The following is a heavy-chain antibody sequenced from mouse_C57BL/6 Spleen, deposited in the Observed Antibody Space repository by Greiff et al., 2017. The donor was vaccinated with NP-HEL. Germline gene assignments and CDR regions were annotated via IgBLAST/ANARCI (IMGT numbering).Heavy chain of an antibody. CDR3: ARGYDGYYLFAY. CDR1: GYTFTSYW. Sequence: QVQLQQPGAELVKPGASVKLSCKASGYTFTSYWMHWVKQRPGQGLEWIGMIHPNSGSTNYNEKFKSKATLTVDKSSSTAYMQLSSLTSEDSAVYYCARGYDGYYLFAYWGRGTLVTVSA. V-gene: IGHV1-64*01. J-gene: IGHJ3*01. CDR2: IHPNSGST. D-gene: IGHD2-3*01.